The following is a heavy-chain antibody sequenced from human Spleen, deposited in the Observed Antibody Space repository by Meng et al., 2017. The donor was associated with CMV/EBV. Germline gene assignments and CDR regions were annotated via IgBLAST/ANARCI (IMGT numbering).Heavy chain of an antibody. V-gene: IGHV1-2*02. CDR1: GYTFTGYY. Sequence: ASVKVSCKASGYTFTGYYTHWVRQAPGQGLEWMGWINPNSGGTNYAQKFQGRVTMTRDTSISTAYMELSRLRSDDTAVYYCARDPGGYDWVSPLDYWGQGTLVTVSS. CDR2: INPNSGGT. D-gene: IGHD3-16*01. CDR3: ARDPGGYDWVSPLDY. J-gene: IGHJ4*02.